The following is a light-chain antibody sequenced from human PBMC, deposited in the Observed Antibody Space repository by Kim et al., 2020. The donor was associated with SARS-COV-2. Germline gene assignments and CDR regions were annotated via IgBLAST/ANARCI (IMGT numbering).Light chain of an antibody. J-gene: IGKJ4*02. CDR3: QQSYSTLLTESYSSLLS. V-gene: IGKV1-39*01. CDR2: AGS. CDR1: QSISSY. Sequence: DIQLTQSPSSLSASVGDRVTITCRASQSISSYLNWYQQKPGKAPKLLIYAGSYLQDGVPSRFSGSGSGTDYTLTISSLQPEDFATYFCQQSYSTLLTESYSSLLSFGGGTKVDIK.